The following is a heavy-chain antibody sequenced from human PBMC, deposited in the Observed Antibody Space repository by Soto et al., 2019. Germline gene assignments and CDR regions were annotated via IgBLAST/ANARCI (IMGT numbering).Heavy chain of an antibody. CDR1: GGTFSSYA. CDR2: IIPIFGTA. D-gene: IGHD1-26*01. J-gene: IGHJ6*02. CDR3: FRENYFSYHGMDV. Sequence: SVKVSCKASGGTFSSYAISWVRQAPGQGLEWMGGIIPIFGTANYAQKFQGRVTITADESTSTAYMELSSLKIEDTAVYYCFRENYFSYHGMDVWGQGTTVTVSS. V-gene: IGHV1-69*13.